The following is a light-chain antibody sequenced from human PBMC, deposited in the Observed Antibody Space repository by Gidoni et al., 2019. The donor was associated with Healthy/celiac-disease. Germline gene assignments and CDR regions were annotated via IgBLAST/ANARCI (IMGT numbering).Light chain of an antibody. Sequence: EIVMTQSPATLSVSPGERATLSCRASQRVSSNLAWYQQKPGQAPRLLIYGASTRATGIPARFSGSGSGTEFTLTIRSLPSEDFAFYSCQQYNNWPPWTFGQGTKVEIK. CDR3: QQYNNWPPWT. CDR1: QRVSSN. CDR2: GAS. V-gene: IGKV3-15*01. J-gene: IGKJ1*01.